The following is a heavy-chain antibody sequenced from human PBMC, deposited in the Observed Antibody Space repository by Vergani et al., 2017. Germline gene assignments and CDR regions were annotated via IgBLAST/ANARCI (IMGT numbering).Heavy chain of an antibody. J-gene: IGHJ5*02. V-gene: IGHV4-39*01. CDR2: IYYSGST. D-gene: IGHD3-10*02. Sequence: QLQLQESGPGLVKPSETLSLTCTVSGGSISSSSYYWGWIRQPPGKGLEWIGRIYYSGSTYYNPSLKSRVTISVDTSKNQFSLKLSSVTAADTAVYYCARHVRLVKGWFDPWGQGTLVTVSS. CDR1: GGSISSSSYY. CDR3: ARHVRLVKGWFDP.